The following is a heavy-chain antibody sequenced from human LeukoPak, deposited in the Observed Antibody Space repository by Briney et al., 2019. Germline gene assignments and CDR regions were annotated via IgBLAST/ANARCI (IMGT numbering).Heavy chain of an antibody. Sequence: ASVTVSCKASGYTFSRDGISWVRQAPGQGLEWMGWISTYNGNTNYAQKLQGRVTMTTDTSTSTAYMDLRSLTSDDTAVYYCARDLGYCGTDGCHRNWFDPWGQGTLVTVSS. CDR1: GYTFSRDG. CDR3: ARDLGYCGTDGCHRNWFDP. V-gene: IGHV1-18*04. CDR2: ISTYNGNT. D-gene: IGHD2-2*03. J-gene: IGHJ5*02.